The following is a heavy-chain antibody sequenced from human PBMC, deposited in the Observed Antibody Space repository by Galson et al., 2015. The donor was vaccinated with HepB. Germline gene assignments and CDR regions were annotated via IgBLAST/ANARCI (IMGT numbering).Heavy chain of an antibody. CDR2: FDPEDGET. J-gene: IGHJ3*02. CDR1: GYTLTELS. CDR3: AGSGSYWSVLWAFDI. D-gene: IGHD1-26*01. V-gene: IGHV1-24*01. Sequence: SVKVSCKVSGYTLTELSMHWVRQAPGKGLEWMGGFDPEDGETIYAQKFQGRVTMTEDTSTDTAYMELSSLRSEDTAVYYCAGSGSYWSVLWAFDIWGQGTMVTVSS.